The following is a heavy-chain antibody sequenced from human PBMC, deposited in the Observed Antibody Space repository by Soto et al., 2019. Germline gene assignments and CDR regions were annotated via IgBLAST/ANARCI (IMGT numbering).Heavy chain of an antibody. J-gene: IGHJ6*03. CDR2: ISSSSSTI. Sequence: ESGGGLVQPGGSLRLSCAASGFTFSSYSMNWVRQAPGKGLEWVSYISSSSSTIYCADSVKGRFTISRDNAKNSLYLQMNSLRAEDTAVYYCARDTNGDYANYYYYYMDVWGKGTTVTVSS. V-gene: IGHV3-48*01. CDR3: ARDTNGDYANYYYYYMDV. D-gene: IGHD4-17*01. CDR1: GFTFSSYS.